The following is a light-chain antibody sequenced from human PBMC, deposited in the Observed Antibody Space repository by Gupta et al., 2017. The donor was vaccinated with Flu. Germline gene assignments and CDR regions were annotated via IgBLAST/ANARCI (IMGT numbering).Light chain of an antibody. CDR1: SSNIGSNT. J-gene: IGLJ3*02. CDR3: AACDDSLNGWV. V-gene: IGLV1-44*01. CDR2: SNN. Sequence: QSVLTQPPSASGTPGQRVTIPCSGSSSNIGSNTVNWYQQLPGTAPKLLIYSNNQRPSGVPVRFSGSNSGTSASLAISGLQSEDEADYYCAACDDSLNGWVFGGGTKLTVL.